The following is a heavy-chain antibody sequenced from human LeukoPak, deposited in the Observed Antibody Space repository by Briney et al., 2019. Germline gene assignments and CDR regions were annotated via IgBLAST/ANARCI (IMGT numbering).Heavy chain of an antibody. CDR2: INPSGGTT. V-gene: IGHV1-46*01. D-gene: IGHD3-16*01. CDR3: ARETWESYAFDI. Sequence: ASVKLSCKASGYTFTSYYMHWVRQAPGQGLEWMGIINPSGGTTNYAQEFQGRVTMTRGTSTSTVYMELSSLRSEDTAVYYCARETWESYAFDIWGQGTMVTVSS. J-gene: IGHJ3*02. CDR1: GYTFTSYY.